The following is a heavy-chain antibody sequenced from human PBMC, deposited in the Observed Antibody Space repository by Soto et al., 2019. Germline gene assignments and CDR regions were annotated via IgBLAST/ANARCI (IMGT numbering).Heavy chain of an antibody. CDR3: SKEGRIGWLGIDH. D-gene: IGHD6-19*01. CDR1: GYTFTRHG. CDR2: ISTYDVKT. V-gene: IGHV1-18*01. J-gene: IGHJ4*02. Sequence: QVQLVQSGPEVKKPGASVKVSCTASGYTFTRHGFSWVRQAPGQGLEWMGWISTYDVKTHYAQNFQGRVTMTANTSSITVYLELWSLSPDETAIYFCSKEGRIGWLGIDHWGQGTLVTVSS.